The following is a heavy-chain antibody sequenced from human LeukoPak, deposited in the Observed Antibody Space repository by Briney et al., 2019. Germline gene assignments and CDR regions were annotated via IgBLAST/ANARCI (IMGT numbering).Heavy chain of an antibody. CDR1: GFTFSSYG. J-gene: IGHJ4*02. CDR2: ISYDGSNK. Sequence: AGGSPRLSCAASGFTFSSYGMHWVRQAPGKGLEWVAVISYDGSNKYYADSVKGRFTISRDNSKNTLYLQMNSLRAEDTAVYYCAKVLTRGSYYFDYWGQGTLVTVSS. D-gene: IGHD1-26*01. CDR3: AKVLTRGSYYFDY. V-gene: IGHV3-30*18.